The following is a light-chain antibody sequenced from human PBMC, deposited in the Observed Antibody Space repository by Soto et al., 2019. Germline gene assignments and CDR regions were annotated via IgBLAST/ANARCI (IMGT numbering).Light chain of an antibody. Sequence: VLTQSQARLYLSTGERATLSCRAGLRGSDYLAWYQQKPGQPPRLLYFDASIRATGVPARFSAGGSGTDFPLIISSLAPADCAVYYCLQRVHLPPTFCCGTPV. CDR3: LQRVHLPPT. V-gene: IGKV3-11*01. J-gene: IGKJ4*01. CDR2: DAS. CDR1: LRGSDY.